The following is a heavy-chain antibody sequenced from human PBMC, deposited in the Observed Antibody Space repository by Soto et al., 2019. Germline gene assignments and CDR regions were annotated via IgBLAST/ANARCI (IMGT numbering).Heavy chain of an antibody. CDR3: ARDFRFLEWLLIFYMDV. D-gene: IGHD3-3*01. J-gene: IGHJ6*03. Sequence: GGSLRLSCAASGFTFSSYSMNWVRQAPGKGLEWVSYISSSSSTIYYADSVKGRFTISRDNAKNSLYLQMNSLRAEDTAVYYCARDFRFLEWLLIFYMDVWGKGTTVTVSS. V-gene: IGHV3-48*01. CDR1: GFTFSSYS. CDR2: ISSSSSTI.